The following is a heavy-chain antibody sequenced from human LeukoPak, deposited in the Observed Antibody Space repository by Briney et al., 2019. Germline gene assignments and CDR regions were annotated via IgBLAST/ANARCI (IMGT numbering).Heavy chain of an antibody. CDR2: FSGSGSTI. CDR1: GFTFSRYE. CDR3: ARAGDVSGWYSPDY. D-gene: IGHD6-19*01. Sequence: GRSLRLSCAASGFTFSRYEMNWVRQAPGKGLEWVSYFSGSGSTIYYADSVKGRFTISRDNAKNSLYLQMNSLRAEDTAVYYCARAGDVSGWYSPDYWGQGTLVTVSS. V-gene: IGHV3-48*03. J-gene: IGHJ4*02.